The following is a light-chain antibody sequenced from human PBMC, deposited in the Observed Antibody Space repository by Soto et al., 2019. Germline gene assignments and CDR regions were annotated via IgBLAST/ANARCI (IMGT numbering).Light chain of an antibody. CDR1: QSVSSSY. CDR2: GAS. J-gene: IGKJ1*01. V-gene: IGKV3-20*01. CDR3: QQYGSSPLWT. Sequence: ETVLTQSPGTLSLSPGDRATLSCRASQSVSSSYLAWYQQKPGQAPRLLIYGASSRATGIPDRFSGSGSGTDFTLTISRLEPEDFAVYYCQQYGSSPLWTFGQGTKVDIK.